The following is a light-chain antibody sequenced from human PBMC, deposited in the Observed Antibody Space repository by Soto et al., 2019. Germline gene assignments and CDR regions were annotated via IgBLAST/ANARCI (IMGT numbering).Light chain of an antibody. J-gene: IGKJ2*01. CDR2: GAS. V-gene: IGKV3-20*01. CDR1: RSVSSTY. Sequence: EIVLTQSPGTLSLSPRERATLSCRASRSVSSTYLAWYQQKPGQAPRLLIYGASSRATGFPDRFSGSGSGTDFTLTISRLEPEDFAVYYCQQYGSSPETFGQGTKLEIK. CDR3: QQYGSSPET.